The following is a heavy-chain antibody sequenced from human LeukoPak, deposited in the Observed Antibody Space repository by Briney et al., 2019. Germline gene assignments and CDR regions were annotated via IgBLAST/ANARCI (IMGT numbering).Heavy chain of an antibody. J-gene: IGHJ6*03. Sequence: GESLKISGKGSGYSYTSYWIGRVRQMPGKGLEWMGIIYPGDSDTRYSPSFQGQVTISADKSISTAYLQWSSLKASDTAMYYCARVGGYCSSTSCYPYYYYYMDVWGKGTTVTVSS. CDR3: ARVGGYCSSTSCYPYYYYYMDV. D-gene: IGHD2-2*03. V-gene: IGHV5-51*01. CDR2: IYPGDSDT. CDR1: GYSYTSYW.